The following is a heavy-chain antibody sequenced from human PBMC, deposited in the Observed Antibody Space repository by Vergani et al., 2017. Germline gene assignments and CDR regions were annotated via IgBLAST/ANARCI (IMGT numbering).Heavy chain of an antibody. Sequence: QVQLQESGPGLVKPSQTLSLTCTVSGGSISSGSYYWSWIRQPAGKGLEWIGRIYTSGSTNYNPSLKSRVTISVDTSKNQFSLKLSSVTAADTAVYYCARDPMVRGVITWFDPWGQGTLVTVSS. CDR2: IYTSGST. V-gene: IGHV4-61*02. D-gene: IGHD3-10*01. CDR1: GGSISSGSYY. CDR3: ARDPMVRGVITWFDP. J-gene: IGHJ5*02.